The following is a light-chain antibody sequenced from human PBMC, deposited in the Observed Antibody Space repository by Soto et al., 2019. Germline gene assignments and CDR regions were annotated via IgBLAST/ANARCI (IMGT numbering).Light chain of an antibody. CDR2: DVT. CDR3: CSYAGSYTWV. Sequence: QSVLTQPRSVSGSPGQSVTISCTGTSSDVGAYNYVSWNQQHPGKVPKLLIYDVTRRPSGVPDRFSGSKSGNTASLTISGLQAEAEADYYCCSYAGSYTWVFGGGTKLTVL. V-gene: IGLV2-11*01. J-gene: IGLJ3*02. CDR1: SSDVGAYNY.